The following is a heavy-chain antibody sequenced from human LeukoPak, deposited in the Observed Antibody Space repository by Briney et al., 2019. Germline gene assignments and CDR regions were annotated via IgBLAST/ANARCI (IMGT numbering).Heavy chain of an antibody. CDR2: ISSSSSYI. Sequence: GGSLRLSFAASGFTFSSYTMNWVRQAPGKGLEWVSSISSSSSYIYYADSVKGRFTISRDNSKNTLYLQMNSLRAEDTAVYYCASLFNHMVRGAPNDYWGQGTLVTVSS. CDR1: GFTFSSYT. J-gene: IGHJ4*02. CDR3: ASLFNHMVRGAPNDY. V-gene: IGHV3-21*01. D-gene: IGHD3-10*01.